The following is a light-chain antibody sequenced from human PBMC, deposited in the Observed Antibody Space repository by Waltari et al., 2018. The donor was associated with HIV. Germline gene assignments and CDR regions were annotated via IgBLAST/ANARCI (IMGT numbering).Light chain of an antibody. CDR3: TSYTSSSTYV. V-gene: IGLV2-14*01. CDR2: EVS. CDR1: SSDVGGYNY. J-gene: IGLJ1*01. Sequence: QSALTQPASVSGSPGQSITISCTGTSSDVGGYNYVSWYQQHPGKAPKLMIYEVSNRPSGVSNRLSGSKSGNPASLTISGLQPEDEADYYCTSYTSSSTYVFGTGTKVTVL.